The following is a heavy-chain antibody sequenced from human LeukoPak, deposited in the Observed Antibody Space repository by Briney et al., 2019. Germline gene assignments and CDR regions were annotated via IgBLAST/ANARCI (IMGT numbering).Heavy chain of an antibody. CDR3: ARESLDTSWPFYYYYYMDV. D-gene: IGHD2-2*01. J-gene: IGHJ6*03. V-gene: IGHV1-8*01. Sequence: ASVKVSCKASGYTFTSYDINWVRQATGLALEWIGLMNPNSGNTGYAQKFQGRVTMTRNTSISTAYMELSSLRSEDAAVYYCARESLDTSWPFYYYYYMDVWGKGTTVTVSS. CDR1: GYTFTSYD. CDR2: MNPNSGNT.